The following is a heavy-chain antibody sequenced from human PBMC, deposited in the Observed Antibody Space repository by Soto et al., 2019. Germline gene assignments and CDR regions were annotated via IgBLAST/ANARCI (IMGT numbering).Heavy chain of an antibody. CDR3: ARGGAYHGSGSPNWFDP. J-gene: IGHJ5*02. Sequence: SETLSLTCSVSGGSISGSYWSWIRQSPGKGLEWLGYVYYTGSTNYSPSLRSRVSISVDTSKNEFSLKLSSVTAADTAVYYCARGGAYHGSGSPNWFDPWGQGTLVTVSS. V-gene: IGHV4-59*12. CDR2: VYYTGST. CDR1: GGSISGSY. D-gene: IGHD3-10*01.